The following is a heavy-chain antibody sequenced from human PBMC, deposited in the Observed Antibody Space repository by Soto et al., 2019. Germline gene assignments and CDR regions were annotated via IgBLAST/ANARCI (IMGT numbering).Heavy chain of an antibody. CDR2: ISGDGSGT. CDR1: GFTFSNYW. CDR3: VRGSNGWSGIDY. J-gene: IGHJ4*02. D-gene: IGHD6-19*01. V-gene: IGHV3-74*01. Sequence: EVQLVESGGGLVQPGGSLGLSCTASGFTFSNYWMYWVRQAPGKGVVWVSRISGDGSGTYYEDSVKGRFTISRDNAKNTRYLPMNSLRVEDTAVYQCVRGSNGWSGIDYWGQGILVTVS.